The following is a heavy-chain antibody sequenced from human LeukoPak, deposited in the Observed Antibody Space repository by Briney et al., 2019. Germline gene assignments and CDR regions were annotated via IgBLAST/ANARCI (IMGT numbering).Heavy chain of an antibody. CDR3: ARTNIVATLRAGWYFDL. Sequence: SGPALVKPTQTLTLTCTFSGFSLSTSGMCVRWIRQPPGKALEWLSLIDWDDDKYYSTSLKTRLTISKDTSKNQVVLTMTNMDPVDTATYYCARTNIVATLRAGWYFDLWGRGTLVTVSS. J-gene: IGHJ2*01. V-gene: IGHV2-70*01. CDR2: IDWDDDK. D-gene: IGHD5-12*01. CDR1: GFSLSTSGMC.